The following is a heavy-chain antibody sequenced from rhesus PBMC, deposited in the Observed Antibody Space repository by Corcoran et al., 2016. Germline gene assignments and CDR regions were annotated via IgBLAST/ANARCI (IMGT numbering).Heavy chain of an antibody. D-gene: IGHD2-15*01. CDR1: GGSISSNH. V-gene: IGHV4S11*01. Sequence: QVQLQESGPGLVKPLETLSLTCAVSGGSISSNHWSWIRQAPGKGLEWIGYIYGSGSSTNYNPSLKSRVTLSVDTSKNQLSLKLSSVTAADTAVYYCARSEYCSSTYCWMGRFDVWGPGVLVTVSS. CDR3: ARSEYCSSTYCWMGRFDV. CDR2: IYGSGSST. J-gene: IGHJ5-1*01.